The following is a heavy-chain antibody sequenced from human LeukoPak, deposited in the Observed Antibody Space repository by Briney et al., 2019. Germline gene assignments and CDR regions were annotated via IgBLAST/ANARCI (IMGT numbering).Heavy chain of an antibody. CDR3: ARGYCSSTSCYFAY. J-gene: IGHJ4*02. V-gene: IGHV3-20*04. D-gene: IGHD2-2*01. Sequence: GGSLRLSCAASGFTFDDYGMSWVRQAPGQGLEWVSGINWNGGSTGYADSVKGRFTISRDNAKNSVYLQMNSLRAEDTALYYCARGYCSSTSCYFAYWGQGTLVTVSS. CDR2: INWNGGST. CDR1: GFTFDDYG.